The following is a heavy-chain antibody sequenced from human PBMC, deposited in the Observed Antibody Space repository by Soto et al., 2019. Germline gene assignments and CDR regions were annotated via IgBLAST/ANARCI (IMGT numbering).Heavy chain of an antibody. Sequence: QVQLVQSGAEVTKPGASVKVSCKASGYTFTSYDINWVRQATGQGLEWMGWRNPNSGNTGYAQKCQGRVTMTRNPSISTAYMELSSLRSEDTAVYYCARADYYDRSGYFLPCGYWGQGTLVTVSS. CDR2: RNPNSGNT. CDR1: GYTFTSYD. CDR3: ARADYYDRSGYFLPCGY. V-gene: IGHV1-8*01. J-gene: IGHJ4*02. D-gene: IGHD3-22*01.